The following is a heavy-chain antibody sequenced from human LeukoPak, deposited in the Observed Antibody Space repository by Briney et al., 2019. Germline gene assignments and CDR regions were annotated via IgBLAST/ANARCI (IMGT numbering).Heavy chain of an antibody. CDR1: GLSLNSYA. D-gene: IGHD2-21*01. CDR3: AKAPVTSCRGAFCYPFDY. CDR2: SSSSDDGK. J-gene: IGHJ4*01. V-gene: IGHV3-23*01. Sequence: GGSLRLSCTASGLSLNSYAMSWVRQVPGKGLEWVSASSSSDDGKWYAESVRGRFTISRDTSKNTVYLQMNSLRLEDAGVYYCAKAPVTSCRGAFCYPFDYWGHGTLVTVSS.